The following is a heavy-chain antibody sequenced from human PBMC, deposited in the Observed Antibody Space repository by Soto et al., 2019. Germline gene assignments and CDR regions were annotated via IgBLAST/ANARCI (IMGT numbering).Heavy chain of an antibody. CDR3: AGDRIDIAVAGQGRINWFDT. Sequence: QVQLVQSGAEVKKPGSSVKVSCKASGGTFSSYAISWVRHAPGQGHEWMRGIIPIFGTANYAQKYQGRVTMTVDESTSTASMELSSLRYEDTAVYYCAGDRIDIAVAGQGRINWFDTWGQGTLVTVSS. CDR1: GGTFSSYA. V-gene: IGHV1-69*01. J-gene: IGHJ5*02. D-gene: IGHD6-19*01. CDR2: IIPIFGTA.